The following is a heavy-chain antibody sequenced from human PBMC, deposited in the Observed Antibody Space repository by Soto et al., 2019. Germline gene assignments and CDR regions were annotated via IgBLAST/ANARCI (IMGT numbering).Heavy chain of an antibody. Sequence: GGSLRLSCAASGFTFSSYAMSWVRQAPGKGLEWVSAISGSGGSTYYADSVKGRFTISRDNSKNTLYLQMNSLRAEDTAVYYCAKEDGGSSSKRGVGYFDYWGQGTLVTVSS. CDR1: GFTFSSYA. CDR3: AKEDGGSSSKRGVGYFDY. D-gene: IGHD6-6*01. J-gene: IGHJ4*02. V-gene: IGHV3-23*01. CDR2: ISGSGGST.